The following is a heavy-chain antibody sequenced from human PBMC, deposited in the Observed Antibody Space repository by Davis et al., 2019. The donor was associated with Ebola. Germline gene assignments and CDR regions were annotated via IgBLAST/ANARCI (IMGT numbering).Heavy chain of an antibody. D-gene: IGHD6-19*01. V-gene: IGHV4-61*01. CDR3: ARIRVAVAGLDY. CDR2: ISYSGST. CDR1: GCTVSSDTYH. J-gene: IGHJ4*02. Sequence: SETLSLTCTAPGCTVSSDTYHWSWMRQPPGKGLEWIGYISYSGSTNYNPSLESRATISADTSKNQFSLKLSSATAADTAVYYCARIRVAVAGLDYWGQGILVTVSS.